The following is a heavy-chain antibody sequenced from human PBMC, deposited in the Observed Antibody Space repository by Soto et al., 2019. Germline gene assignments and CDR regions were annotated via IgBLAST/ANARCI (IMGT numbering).Heavy chain of an antibody. D-gene: IGHD3-10*01. CDR2: IYYSGST. Sequence: QVQLQESGPGLVKPSQTLSLTCTVSGGSISSGGYYWSWIRQHPGKDLEWIGYIYYSGSTYYNPSLKSRVTISVDTSKNQFSLKLSSVTAADTAVYYCARVRRPTRDYYGSGSYPADYWGQGTLVTVSS. CDR1: GGSISSGGYY. V-gene: IGHV4-31*03. J-gene: IGHJ4*02. CDR3: ARVRRPTRDYYGSGSYPADY.